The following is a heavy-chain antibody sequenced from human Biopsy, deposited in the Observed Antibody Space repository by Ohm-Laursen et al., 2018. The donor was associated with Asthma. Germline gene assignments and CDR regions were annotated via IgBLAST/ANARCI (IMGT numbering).Heavy chain of an antibody. V-gene: IGHV4-59*07. CDR3: ARVRGAFYESSVKNAFDV. Sequence: SDTLSLTCTVSGGSIGIYYWGWIRQPPGKGLEYIGYTHYSGTTNTDPSLTGLVTMSVDTSKNQFSLKVTSVTAADTAVYFCARVRGAFYESSVKNAFDVWGQGTMVTVSS. CDR2: THYSGTT. J-gene: IGHJ3*01. CDR1: GGSIGIYY. D-gene: IGHD3-22*01.